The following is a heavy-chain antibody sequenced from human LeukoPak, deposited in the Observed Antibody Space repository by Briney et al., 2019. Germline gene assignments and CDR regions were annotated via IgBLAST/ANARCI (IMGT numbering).Heavy chain of an antibody. V-gene: IGHV3-64D*06. Sequence: GGSLSLSCSASGFTFSSYAMHWVRQAPGQGLESVSAISSNGGSTYYAYSVKGRFTISRDNSKNTLYLQMSSLRAEDTAVYYCVKAGGDGDYFDYWGQGTLVTVSS. CDR2: ISSNGGST. CDR1: GFTFSSYA. CDR3: VKAGGDGDYFDY. D-gene: IGHD4-17*01. J-gene: IGHJ4*02.